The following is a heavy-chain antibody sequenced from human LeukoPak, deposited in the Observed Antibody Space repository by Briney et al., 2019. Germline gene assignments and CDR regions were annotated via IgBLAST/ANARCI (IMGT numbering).Heavy chain of an antibody. Sequence: PGGSLRLSCAASGFTVSNNYMSWVRQAPGKGLEWVSIIYSGGYTYYADSVRDRFTISRDNSKNTLYLQMNSLTAEDTAVYFCAKNGPVESYFDFGGKGPLAPVS. CDR3: AKNGPVESYFDF. V-gene: IGHV3-66*01. D-gene: IGHD2-8*01. CDR1: GFTVSNNY. J-gene: IGHJ4*02. CDR2: IYSGGYT.